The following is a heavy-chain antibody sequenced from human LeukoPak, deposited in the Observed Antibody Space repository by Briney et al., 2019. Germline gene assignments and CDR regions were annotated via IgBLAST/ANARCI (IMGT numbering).Heavy chain of an antibody. CDR3: ARQGYYYDSSGYYGGDPFRRGYYFDY. V-gene: IGHV4-59*08. CDR1: GGSISSYY. Sequence: SETLSLTCTVSGGSISSYYWSWIRQPPGKGLEWIGYIYYSGSTNYNPSLKSRVTIPVDTSKNQFSLKLSSVTAADTAVYYCARQGYYYDSSGYYGGDPFRRGYYFDYWGQGTLVTVSS. D-gene: IGHD3-22*01. CDR2: IYYSGST. J-gene: IGHJ4*02.